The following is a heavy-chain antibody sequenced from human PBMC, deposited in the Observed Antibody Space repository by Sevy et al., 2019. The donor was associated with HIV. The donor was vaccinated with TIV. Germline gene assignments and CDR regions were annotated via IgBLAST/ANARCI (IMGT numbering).Heavy chain of an antibody. CDR1: GYTFTNYG. Sequence: ASVKVSCKASGYTFTNYGISWVRQAPGQGLEWMGWISTYNGNTNYGQKFRGRVTMTTDTSTTTAYMERRSLRYDDTAVYYGARDPGGIRALDFWGLGTLVTVS. CDR3: ARDPGGIRALDF. D-gene: IGHD3-10*01. V-gene: IGHV1-18*04. J-gene: IGHJ4*02. CDR2: ISTYNGNT.